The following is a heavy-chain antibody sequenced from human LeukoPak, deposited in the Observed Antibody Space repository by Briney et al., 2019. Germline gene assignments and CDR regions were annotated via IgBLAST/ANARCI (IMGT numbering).Heavy chain of an antibody. CDR3: ARGVQLWSQGYYMDV. J-gene: IGHJ6*03. V-gene: IGHV4-59*01. CDR1: GGSISSYY. CDR2: IYYSGST. D-gene: IGHD5-18*01. Sequence: SETLSLTCTVSGGSISSYYWSWIRQPPGKGLEWIGYIYYSGSTNYNPSLKSRVTISVDTSKNQFSLKLSSVTAADTAVYYCARGVQLWSQGYYMDVWGKGTTVTVSS.